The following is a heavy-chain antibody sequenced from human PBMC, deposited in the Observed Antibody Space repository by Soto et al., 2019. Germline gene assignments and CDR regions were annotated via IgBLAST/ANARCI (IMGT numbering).Heavy chain of an antibody. CDR3: ARDRYDSSGYPDYYFDY. V-gene: IGHV1-69*13. D-gene: IGHD3-22*01. Sequence: SVKVSCKASGGTFSSYAISWVRQAPGQGLEWMGGIIPIFGTANYAQKFQGRVTITADESTSTAYMELSSLRSEDTAVYYCARDRYDSSGYPDYYFDYWGQGTLVTVS. J-gene: IGHJ4*02. CDR2: IIPIFGTA. CDR1: GGTFSSYA.